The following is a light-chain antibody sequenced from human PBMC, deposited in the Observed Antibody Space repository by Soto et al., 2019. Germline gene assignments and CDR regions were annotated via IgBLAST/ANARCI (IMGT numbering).Light chain of an antibody. J-gene: IGKJ1*01. CDR1: QSVSSSY. CDR2: GAS. CDR3: QQYGSPGT. Sequence: EIVLTQSPGTLSLSPGARAPLSCRASQSVSSSYLAWYQQKPGQAPRLLIYGASSRATGIPDRFSGSGSGTDFTLTISRLEPEDFAVYYCQQYGSPGTFGQGTKVDIK. V-gene: IGKV3-20*01.